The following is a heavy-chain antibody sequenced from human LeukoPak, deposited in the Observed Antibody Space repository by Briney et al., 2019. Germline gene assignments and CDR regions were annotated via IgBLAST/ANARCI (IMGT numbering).Heavy chain of an antibody. CDR1: EFSFSTNW. J-gene: IGHJ4*02. CDR3: ANVPRSTVSY. D-gene: IGHD2-2*01. Sequence: PRGSDRLSCAASEFSFSTNWMHWVRQTPGKGLEWVAELNEDGSVKYYVDSVKGRFTISRDNAKSLLFLQMYNLRTEDTGVYFCANVPRSTVSYWGRGTLVTVSS. CDR2: LNEDGSVK. V-gene: IGHV3-7*01.